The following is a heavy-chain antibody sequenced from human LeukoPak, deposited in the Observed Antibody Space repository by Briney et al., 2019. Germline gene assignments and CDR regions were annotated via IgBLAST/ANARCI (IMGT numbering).Heavy chain of an antibody. CDR1: GGSISSHY. V-gene: IGHV4-59*11. CDR3: ARDMYYGSGSYFNWFDP. J-gene: IGHJ5*02. Sequence: PSETLSLTCTVSGGSISSHYWSWIRQPPGKGLEWIGYIYYSGSTNYNPSLKSRVTISVDTSKNQFSLKLSSVTAADTAVYYCARDMYYGSGSYFNWFDPWGQGTLVTVSS. CDR2: IYYSGST. D-gene: IGHD3-10*01.